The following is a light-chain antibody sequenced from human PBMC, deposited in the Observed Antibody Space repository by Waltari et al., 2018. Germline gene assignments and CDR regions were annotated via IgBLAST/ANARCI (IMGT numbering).Light chain of an antibody. CDR2: EVS. CDR1: SRDVGSYNL. Sequence: QSALTQPASVSGSPGQSITIPCTGSSRDVGSYNLVSWYQQYPGKAPKLMIYEVSRRPAGVSNRFSGSKSGNTASLTISGLQAEDEADYYCCSYAGSSIVIFGGGTTLTVL. J-gene: IGLJ2*01. V-gene: IGLV2-23*02. CDR3: CSYAGSSIVI.